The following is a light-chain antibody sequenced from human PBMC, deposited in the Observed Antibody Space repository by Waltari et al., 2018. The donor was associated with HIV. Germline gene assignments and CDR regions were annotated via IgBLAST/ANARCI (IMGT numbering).Light chain of an antibody. J-gene: IGLJ1*01. CDR2: ANN. CDR3: QSHDNKIFYV. V-gene: IGLV6-57*01. Sequence: NFILTQHHSVSESPGKTVPISCTRSSGNIASSYVQWHQQRPGSSPTTVIYANNQRPSGVPDRFSGSIDSSSNSASLTISGLRTEDEADYYCQSHDNKIFYVFGGGTYVTVL. CDR1: SGNIASSY.